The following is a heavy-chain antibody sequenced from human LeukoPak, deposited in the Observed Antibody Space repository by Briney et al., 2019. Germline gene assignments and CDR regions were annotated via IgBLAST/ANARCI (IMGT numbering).Heavy chain of an antibody. CDR2: IIPIFGTA. CDR1: GYTFTVYY. CDR3: ASEPEPNDAFDI. J-gene: IGHJ3*02. Sequence: SVKVSCKASGYTFTVYYLHWVRHAPGPGLEWMGRIIPIFGTANYAQTFQGRVTITTDESTSTAYMELSSLRSEDTAVYYCASEPEPNDAFDIWGQGTMVTVSS. D-gene: IGHD1-14*01. V-gene: IGHV1-69*05.